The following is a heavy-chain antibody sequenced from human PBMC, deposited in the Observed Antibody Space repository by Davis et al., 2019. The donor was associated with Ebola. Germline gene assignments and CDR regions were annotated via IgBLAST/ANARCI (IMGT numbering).Heavy chain of an antibody. J-gene: IGHJ4*02. CDR1: GYTFTGYY. D-gene: IGHD4-11*01. V-gene: IGHV1-46*01. Sequence: ASVKVSCKASGYTFTGYYMHWVRQAPGQGLEWMGIINPSGGSTSYAQKFQGRVTMTRDTSTSTVYMELSSLRSEDTAVYYCATGYSNYQPRHWGQGTLVTVSS. CDR3: ATGYSNYQPRH. CDR2: INPSGGST.